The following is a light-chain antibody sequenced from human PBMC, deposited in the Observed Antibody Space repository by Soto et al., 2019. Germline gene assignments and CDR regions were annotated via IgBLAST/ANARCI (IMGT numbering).Light chain of an antibody. CDR3: SSYTSGRTIV. V-gene: IGLV2-14*01. CDR2: EVS. CDR1: SSDVGGYNY. Sequence: QSALTQPASVSGSPGQSITISCTGTSSDVGGYNYVSWYQQHPGKAPKLMIYEVSNRPSGVSNRFSGSKSGNTASLTISGLQAEDEADYYCSSYTSGRTIVFGGGTKVTV. J-gene: IGLJ2*01.